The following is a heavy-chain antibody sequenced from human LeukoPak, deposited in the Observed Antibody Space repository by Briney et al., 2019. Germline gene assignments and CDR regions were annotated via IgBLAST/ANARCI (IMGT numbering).Heavy chain of an antibody. CDR2: MNPDNGYT. CDR1: GYTFTSDD. J-gene: IGHJ2*01. D-gene: IGHD3-16*01. CDR3: ARGPVYWYFDL. Sequence: ASVKVSCKASGYTFTSDDINWVRQATGQGLEWMGWMNPDNGYTGNAQKFQGRVTMTRNTAINTAYMELSSLRFEDTAVYYCARGPVYWYFDLWGRGTPVIVSS. V-gene: IGHV1-8*01.